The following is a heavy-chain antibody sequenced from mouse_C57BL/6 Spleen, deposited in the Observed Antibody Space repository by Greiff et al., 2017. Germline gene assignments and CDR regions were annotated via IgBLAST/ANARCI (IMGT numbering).Heavy chain of an antibody. Sequence: EVKLMESGGGLVKPGGSLKLSCAASGFTFSDYGMHWVRQAPETGLEWVAYISSGSSTVYYADPVKGRFPISRDNAKNTLVLQMTSLGSEDTAMNYCARGGYGSSYVWYFDVWGTGTTVTVSS. CDR3: ARGGYGSSYVWYFDV. D-gene: IGHD1-1*01. J-gene: IGHJ1*03. CDR2: ISSGSSTV. V-gene: IGHV5-17*01. CDR1: GFTFSDYG.